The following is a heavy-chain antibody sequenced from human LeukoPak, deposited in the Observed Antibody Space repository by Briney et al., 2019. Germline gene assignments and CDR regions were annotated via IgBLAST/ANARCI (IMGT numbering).Heavy chain of an antibody. CDR1: GFIFGDYV. D-gene: IGHD6-6*01. V-gene: IGHV3-21*01. CDR2: ISSSSSYI. Sequence: GGSLRLSCAASGFIFGDYVMSWVRQAPGKGLEWVSSISSSSSYIYYADSVKGRFTISRDNAKNSLYLQMNSLRAEDTAVYYCARGSAARLRSDYWGQGTLVTVSS. CDR3: ARGSAARLRSDY. J-gene: IGHJ4*02.